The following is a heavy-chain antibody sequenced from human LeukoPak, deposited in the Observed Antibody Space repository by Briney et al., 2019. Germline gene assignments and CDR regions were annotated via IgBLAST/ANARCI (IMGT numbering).Heavy chain of an antibody. Sequence: GGSLRLSCAASGFTFSSYWMHWVRQAPGKGLVWVSRINSDGSSTSYADSVKGRFTISRDNAKNTLYLQMNSLRAEDTAVYYCARGTRTYYDFWSGYSSDFDYWGQGTLVTVSS. D-gene: IGHD3-3*01. CDR3: ARGTRTYYDFWSGYSSDFDY. J-gene: IGHJ4*02. CDR1: GFTFSSYW. V-gene: IGHV3-74*01. CDR2: INSDGSST.